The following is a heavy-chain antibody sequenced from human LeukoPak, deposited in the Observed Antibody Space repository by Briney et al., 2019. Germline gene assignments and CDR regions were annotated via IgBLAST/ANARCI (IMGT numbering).Heavy chain of an antibody. CDR1: GGSFSGYY. CDR3: ARERRRYYGSGSYYPLGGMDV. J-gene: IGHJ6*04. D-gene: IGHD3-10*01. CDR2: INHSGST. V-gene: IGHV4-34*01. Sequence: SETLSLTCAVYGGSFSGYYWSWIRQPPGKGLGWIGEINHSGSTNYNPSLKSRVTISVDTSENQFSLKLSSVTAADTAVYYCARERRRYYGSGSYYPLGGMDVWGKGTTVTVSS.